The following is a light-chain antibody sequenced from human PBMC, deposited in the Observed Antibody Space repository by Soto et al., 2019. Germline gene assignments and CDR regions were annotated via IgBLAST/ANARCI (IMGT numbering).Light chain of an antibody. J-gene: IGKJ1*01. CDR1: QSVSTN. V-gene: IGKV3-15*01. CDR2: AAS. CDR3: QQYNNCPPRT. Sequence: ETVMTQSPATLSASPGERATISCRASQSVSTNLAWYQQKPGQAPRLLIYAASTRATEIPARFSGSGSGTEVSLTIISMQSEEFAVYYCQQYNNCPPRTFGEGTKVEIK.